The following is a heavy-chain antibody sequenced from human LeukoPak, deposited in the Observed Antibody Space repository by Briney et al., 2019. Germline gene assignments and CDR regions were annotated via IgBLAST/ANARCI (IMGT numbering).Heavy chain of an antibody. Sequence: SETLSLTCTVSGGSISSYYWSWIRQPPGKGLEWIGYIYYSGSTNYNPFLKSRVTISVDTSKNQFSLKLSSVTAADTAVYYCARAVIAVAGDYFDYWGQGTLVTVSS. D-gene: IGHD6-19*01. CDR1: GGSISSYY. V-gene: IGHV4-59*01. CDR3: ARAVIAVAGDYFDY. CDR2: IYYSGST. J-gene: IGHJ4*02.